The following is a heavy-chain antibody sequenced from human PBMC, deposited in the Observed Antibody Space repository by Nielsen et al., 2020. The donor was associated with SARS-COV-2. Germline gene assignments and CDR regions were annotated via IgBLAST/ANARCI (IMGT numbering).Heavy chain of an antibody. V-gene: IGHV3-9*01. CDR1: GFTFDDYA. CDR3: TLLQEHL. Sequence: SLKISCAASGFTFDDYAMHWVRQAPGKGLEWVSGISWNSGSIGYADSVKGRFTISRDNAKSSLYLQMNSLHQGPIGLPPGTLLQEHLWG. J-gene: IGHJ6*01. CDR2: ISWNSGSI.